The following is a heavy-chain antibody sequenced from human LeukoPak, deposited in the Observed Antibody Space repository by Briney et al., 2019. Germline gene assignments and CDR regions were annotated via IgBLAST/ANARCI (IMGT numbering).Heavy chain of an antibody. D-gene: IGHD6-13*01. CDR2: IIPMFGTP. Sequence: SVKVSCKAAGGTFSSYAISWVRQAPGQGLERMGGIIPMFGTPNYAQKSQGRVTITADESTSTAYMVLSSLRSEDTAVYYCARSPSSWTYHFDYWGQGTLVTVSS. J-gene: IGHJ4*02. CDR1: GGTFSSYA. CDR3: ARSPSSWTYHFDY. V-gene: IGHV1-69*13.